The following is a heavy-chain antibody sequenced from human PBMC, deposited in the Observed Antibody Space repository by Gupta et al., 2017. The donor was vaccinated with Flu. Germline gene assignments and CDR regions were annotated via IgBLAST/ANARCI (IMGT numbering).Heavy chain of an antibody. Sequence: QPPGKGLEWIGNINLRGSTHYNTDLQSRVSISGDASKNQFSLKLTSVTAADTAVYYCAGHFGYYDSSGQSDRGYFYGLDVWGQGTTVTVSS. D-gene: IGHD3-22*01. V-gene: IGHV4-39*01. J-gene: IGHJ6*02. CDR2: INLRGST. CDR3: AGHFGYYDSSGQSDRGYFYGLDV.